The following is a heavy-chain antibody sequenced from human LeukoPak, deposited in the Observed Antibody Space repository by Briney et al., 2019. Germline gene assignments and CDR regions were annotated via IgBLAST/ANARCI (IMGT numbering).Heavy chain of an antibody. CDR3: ARERQWLVLPYFDY. Sequence: GGSLRLSCAASGFTFSDYYMSWIRQAPGEGLEWVSYISSSGSTIYYADSVKGRFTISRDNAKSSLYLQMNSLRAEDTAVYYCARERQWLVLPYFDYWGQGTLVTVSS. D-gene: IGHD6-19*01. CDR1: GFTFSDYY. CDR2: ISSSGSTI. J-gene: IGHJ4*02. V-gene: IGHV3-11*04.